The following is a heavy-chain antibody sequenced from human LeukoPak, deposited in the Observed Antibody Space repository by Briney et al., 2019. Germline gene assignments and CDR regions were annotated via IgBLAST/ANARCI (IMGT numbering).Heavy chain of an antibody. Sequence: PGGSLRLSCTVSGFTVSSNSMSWVRQAPGKGLEWVAVISYDGSNKYYADSVKGRFTISRDNSKNTLYLQMNSLRAEDTAVYYCAKFSYYYDSSGRLFDYWGQGTLVTVSS. J-gene: IGHJ4*02. CDR3: AKFSYYYDSSGRLFDY. V-gene: IGHV3-30*18. CDR1: GFTVSSNS. CDR2: ISYDGSNK. D-gene: IGHD3-22*01.